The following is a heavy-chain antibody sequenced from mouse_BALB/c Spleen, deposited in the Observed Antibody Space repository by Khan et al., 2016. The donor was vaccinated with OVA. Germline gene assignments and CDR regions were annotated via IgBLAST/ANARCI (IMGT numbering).Heavy chain of an antibody. CDR2: IYPGDGDT. V-gene: IGHV1-80*01. Sequence: QVQLQQAGADLVRPGSSVKISCKASGYAFSSYWMNWVKQRPGQGLEWIGQIYPGDGDTNYNGKFKGKATLTADTSSSTAYMQLSSLTSEDSAVYFCARGNYWYDEAWFAYWGQGTLVTVSA. CDR3: ARGNYWYDEAWFAY. D-gene: IGHD2-14*01. J-gene: IGHJ3*01. CDR1: GYAFSSYW.